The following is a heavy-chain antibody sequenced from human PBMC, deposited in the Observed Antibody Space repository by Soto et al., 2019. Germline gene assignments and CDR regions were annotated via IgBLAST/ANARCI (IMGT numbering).Heavy chain of an antibody. D-gene: IGHD3-10*01. CDR2: IYPGDSDT. CDR3: ARQSEGLLWFGETLDDNWFDP. CDR1: GYSFTSYW. V-gene: IGHV5-51*01. J-gene: IGHJ5*02. Sequence: GESLKISCKGSGYSFTSYWIGWVRQMPGKGLEWMGIIYPGDSDTRYSPSFQGQVTISADKSISTAYLQWSSLKASDTAMYYCARQSEGLLWFGETLDDNWFDPWGQGTLVTVSS.